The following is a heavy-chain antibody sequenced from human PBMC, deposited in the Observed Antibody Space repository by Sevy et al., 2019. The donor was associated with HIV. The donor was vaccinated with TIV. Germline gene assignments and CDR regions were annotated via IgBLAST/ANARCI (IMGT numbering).Heavy chain of an antibody. D-gene: IGHD4-17*01. V-gene: IGHV3-33*01. J-gene: IGHJ4*02. CDR3: ARDLEFYDYGDYGPAFKPDY. CDR2: IWFDGSNE. Sequence: GGSLRLSCAASGFTFSTYGMHWVRQAPGKGLEWLAVIWFDGSNEYYADSVKGGFTISRDIAKNNLHLQMNSLRAEDTAVYYCARDLEFYDYGDYGPAFKPDYWGRGTLVTVSS. CDR1: GFTFSTYG.